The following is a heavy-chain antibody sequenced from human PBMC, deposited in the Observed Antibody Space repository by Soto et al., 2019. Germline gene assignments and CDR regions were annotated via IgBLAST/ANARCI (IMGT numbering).Heavy chain of an antibody. CDR2: IIPIFGTA. V-gene: IGHV1-69*13. Sequence: GASVKVSCKASGGTFSSYAISWVRQAPGQGLEWMGGIIPIFGTANYAQKFQGRVTITADESTSTAYMELSSLRSEDTAVYYCARGSLSSGWPQRRAYFDYWGQGTLVTVSS. J-gene: IGHJ4*02. CDR3: ARGSLSSGWPQRRAYFDY. CDR1: GGTFSSYA. D-gene: IGHD6-19*01.